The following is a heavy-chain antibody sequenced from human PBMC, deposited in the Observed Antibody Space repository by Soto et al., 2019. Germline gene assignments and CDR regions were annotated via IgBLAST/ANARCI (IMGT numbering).Heavy chain of an antibody. CDR1: GFTFSTYG. CDR2: ISNDGSRK. Sequence: QMQLVESGGGVVQPGRSLRLSCAASGFTFSTYGMHWVRQAPGKGLEWVAVISNDGSRKYYADSVKGRFTISRDNSKNTLYLQMNSLRAEDTAVYYCAMAGYCTNGVCYSYFYFGMDVWGQGTTVTVSS. V-gene: IGHV3-30*03. J-gene: IGHJ6*02. CDR3: AMAGYCTNGVCYSYFYFGMDV. D-gene: IGHD2-8*01.